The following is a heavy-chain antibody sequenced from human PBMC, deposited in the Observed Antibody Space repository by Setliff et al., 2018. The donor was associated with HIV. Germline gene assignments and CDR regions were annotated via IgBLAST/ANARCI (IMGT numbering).Heavy chain of an antibody. CDR3: VRDDYGYNGKGFDY. V-gene: IGHV1-69-2*01. Sequence: GASVKVSCKASGYTFTDYYMHWVQQAPGKGLEWMGRVDPEDGETIYAEKFQGRVTISIDTSNNQISLRLSSVTAADTAMYYCVRDDYGYNGKGFDYWGPGTLVTVSS. CDR1: GYTFTDYY. CDR2: VDPEDGET. D-gene: IGHD4-17*01. J-gene: IGHJ4*02.